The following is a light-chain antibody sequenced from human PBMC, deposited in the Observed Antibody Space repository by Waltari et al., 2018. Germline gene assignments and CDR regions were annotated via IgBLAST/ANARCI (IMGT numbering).Light chain of an antibody. CDR2: DAS. CDR1: QSVSSY. CDR3: QQRSNPFT. Sequence: EIVLTQSPATLSLSPGERATLSGRASQSVSSYLAWYQQKPGQAPRLLIYDASNRATGIPARFSGSGSGTDFTLTISSLEPEDFAVYYCQQRSNPFTFGPGTKVDIK. V-gene: IGKV3-11*01. J-gene: IGKJ3*01.